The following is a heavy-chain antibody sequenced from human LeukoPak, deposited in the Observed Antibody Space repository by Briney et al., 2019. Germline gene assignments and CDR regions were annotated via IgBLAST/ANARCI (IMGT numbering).Heavy chain of an antibody. D-gene: IGHD4-17*01. CDR1: GFTFSSYA. Sequence: GGSLRLSCAASGFTFSSYAMSWVRQAPGKGLEWVSAISGSGGSTYYADSVKGRFTISRDNSKSTLYLQMNSLRAEDTAVYYCAKTVLMTTVTQFDYWGQGTLVTVSS. CDR2: ISGSGGST. CDR3: AKTVLMTTVTQFDY. V-gene: IGHV3-23*01. J-gene: IGHJ4*02.